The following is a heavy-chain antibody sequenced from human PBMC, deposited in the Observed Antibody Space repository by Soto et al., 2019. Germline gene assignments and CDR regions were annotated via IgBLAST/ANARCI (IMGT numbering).Heavy chain of an antibody. Sequence: SVKVCCKASGGTFSSYAISWVRQAPGQGLEWRGGIIPIFGTANYAQNFQGRVTITADESPSKAYMERSTIRAEDTAVYYCAIDSDTADAFDIWAQGTRVTVSS. CDR1: GGTFSSYA. CDR2: IIPIFGTA. CDR3: AIDSDTADAFDI. J-gene: IGHJ3*02. V-gene: IGHV1-69*13. D-gene: IGHD5-18*01.